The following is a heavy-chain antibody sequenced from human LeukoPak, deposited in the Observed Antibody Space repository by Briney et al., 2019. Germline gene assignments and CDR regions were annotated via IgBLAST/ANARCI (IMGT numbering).Heavy chain of an antibody. CDR2: IYSGGST. V-gene: IGHV3-53*04. Sequence: GGSLRLSCAASGFTVSSNYMSWVRQAPGKGLEWVSVIYSGGSTFYADSVKGRFTISRHNSKNTLYLQMNSLRAEDTAVYYCARVLVVVAATRGAAWFDPWGQGTLVTISS. CDR1: GFTVSSNY. J-gene: IGHJ5*02. D-gene: IGHD2-15*01. CDR3: ARVLVVVAATRGAAWFDP.